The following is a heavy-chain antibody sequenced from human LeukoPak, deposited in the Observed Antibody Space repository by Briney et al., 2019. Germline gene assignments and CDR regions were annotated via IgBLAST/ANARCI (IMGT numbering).Heavy chain of an antibody. J-gene: IGHJ4*02. V-gene: IGHV1-24*01. CDR2: FDPEDGET. CDR3: ATGTVGARDY. D-gene: IGHD1-26*01. Sequence: ASVKVSCKASGGTFSSYAISWVRQAPGKGREWMGGFDPEDGETIYAQKFQGRVTMTEDTSTDTAYMELSSLRSEDTAVYYCATGTVGARDYWGQGTLVTVSS. CDR1: GGTFSSYA.